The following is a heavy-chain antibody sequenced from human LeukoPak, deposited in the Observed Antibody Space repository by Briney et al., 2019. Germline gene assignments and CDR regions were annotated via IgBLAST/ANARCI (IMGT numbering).Heavy chain of an antibody. J-gene: IGHJ4*02. CDR1: GGSIDSYY. CDR3: ARVYQSAEYYVDY. CDR2: IYYTGST. Sequence: PSETLSLTCTVSGGSIDSYYWSWIRQPPGKGLEWMGYIYYTGSTEYHPSLKSRVTISLDTSKNQFSLKLTSVTAADTAVYYCARVYQSAEYYVDYWGQGNLVSVSS. V-gene: IGHV4-59*01. D-gene: IGHD2-2*01.